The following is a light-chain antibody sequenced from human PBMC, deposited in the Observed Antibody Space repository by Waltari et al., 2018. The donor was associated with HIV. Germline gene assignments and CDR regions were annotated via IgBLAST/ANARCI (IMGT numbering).Light chain of an antibody. CDR2: DAS. V-gene: IGKV1-33*01. J-gene: IGKJ3*01. CDR3: QQYDNPLFT. Sequence: DTQMTPSPSSLSASVGARVTTTSPASQDICNYLNWYQQKPGKAPKLLIYDASNLETGVPSRFSGSGSGTDFTFTISSLQPEDIATYYCQQYDNPLFTFGPGTKVDIK. CDR1: QDICNY.